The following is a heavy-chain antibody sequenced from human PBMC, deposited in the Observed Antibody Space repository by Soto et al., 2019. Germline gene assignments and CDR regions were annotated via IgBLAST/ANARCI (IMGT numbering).Heavy chain of an antibody. V-gene: IGHV1-3*01. CDR1: GYTFTSYA. Sequence: VKVSCKASGYTFTSYAMHWVRQAPGQRLEWMGWINAGNGNTKYSQKFQGRVTITRDTSASTAYMELSSLRSEDTAVYYCARDDRPGYDFWSGYYWGWFDPWGQGTLVTVSS. CDR3: ARDDRPGYDFWSGYYWGWFDP. CDR2: INAGNGNT. D-gene: IGHD3-3*01. J-gene: IGHJ5*02.